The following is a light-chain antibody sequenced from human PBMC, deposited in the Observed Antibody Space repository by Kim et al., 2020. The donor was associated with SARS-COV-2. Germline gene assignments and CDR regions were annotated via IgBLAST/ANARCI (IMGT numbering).Light chain of an antibody. CDR1: QGISSW. V-gene: IGKV1-12*01. CDR2: AAS. CDR3: QQAISFPIT. J-gene: IGKJ5*01. Sequence: ASVGDRVTITCRASQGISSWLAWYQKKPGKAPKLLIYAASSLQSGVPSRFSGSGSGTDFTLTISSLQPEDFATYYCQQAISFPITFGQGTRLEIK.